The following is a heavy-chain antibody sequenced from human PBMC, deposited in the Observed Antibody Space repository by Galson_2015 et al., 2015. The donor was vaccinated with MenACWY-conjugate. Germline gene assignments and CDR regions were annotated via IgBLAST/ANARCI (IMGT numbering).Heavy chain of an antibody. D-gene: IGHD2-15*01. CDR2: IYYSGTT. CDR1: GGSISSYY. CDR3: ARRHCSSGSCFFDY. V-gene: IGHV4-59*08. J-gene: IGHJ4*02. Sequence: ETLSLTCTVSGGSISSYYLSWTRQPPGKGLEWIGYIYYSGTTKYNPSLKSRVTISADTSKTQFSLRLNSVTAADTAVYYCARRHCSSGSCFFDYWGQGSLVTVSS.